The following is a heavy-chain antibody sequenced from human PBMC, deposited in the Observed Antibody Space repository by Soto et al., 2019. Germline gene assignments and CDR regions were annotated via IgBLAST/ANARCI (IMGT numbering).Heavy chain of an antibody. CDR2: SSHNGVT. CDR1: GGSFSPYI. J-gene: IGHJ4*02. D-gene: IGHD2-2*01. V-gene: IGHV4-34*02. Sequence: QVQLQQWGAGLLKPSETLSLTCAVYGGSFSPYIWSWIRQPPGKGLEWIGESSHNGVTDFSPSVMSRATVSVDTFKNQFSLNLTSVTAADTAVYYCARRRRGSSTGFDFWGQGTLVVVSS. CDR3: ARRRRGSSTGFDF.